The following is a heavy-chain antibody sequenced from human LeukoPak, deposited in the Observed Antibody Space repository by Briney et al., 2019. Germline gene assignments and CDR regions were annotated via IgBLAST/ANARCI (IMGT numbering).Heavy chain of an antibody. CDR2: IYHSGST. CDR3: ARESEPPSYYFDY. J-gene: IGHJ4*02. D-gene: IGHD1-14*01. Sequence: SETLSLTCTVSGGSISSGGYYWSWIRQPPGKGLEWIGYIYHSGSTYYNPSRKGRVTISVDRSKNQYSLKLSSVTAADTAVYYCARESEPPSYYFDYWGQGTLVTVSS. V-gene: IGHV4-30-2*01. CDR1: GGSISSGGYY.